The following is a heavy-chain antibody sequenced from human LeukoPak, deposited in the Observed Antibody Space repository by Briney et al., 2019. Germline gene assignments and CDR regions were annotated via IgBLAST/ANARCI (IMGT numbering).Heavy chain of an antibody. J-gene: IGHJ6*04. CDR2: ISSSSSYI. Sequence: GGSLRLSCAASGFTFSSYSMNWVRQAPGKGLEWVSSISSSSSYIYYADSVKGRFTISRDNAKNSLYLQMNSLRAEDTAVYYCARDWFGEAWMDVWGKGTTVTISS. CDR3: ARDWFGEAWMDV. D-gene: IGHD3-10*01. CDR1: GFTFSSYS. V-gene: IGHV3-21*01.